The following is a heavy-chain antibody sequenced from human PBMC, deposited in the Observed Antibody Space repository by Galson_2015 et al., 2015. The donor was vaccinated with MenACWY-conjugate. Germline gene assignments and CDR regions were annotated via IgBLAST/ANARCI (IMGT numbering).Heavy chain of an antibody. CDR3: ARGRALDY. J-gene: IGHJ4*02. CDR2: INPDGSEK. Sequence: SLRLSCAASEFTFSSYWMTWVRQAPGKGLEWVANINPDGSEKYYVDSVKGRFTISRDNAKKSLYLQMDSLRAEDTAVFYCARGRALDYGGQGTLVTVSS. CDR1: EFTFSSYW. V-gene: IGHV3-7*03.